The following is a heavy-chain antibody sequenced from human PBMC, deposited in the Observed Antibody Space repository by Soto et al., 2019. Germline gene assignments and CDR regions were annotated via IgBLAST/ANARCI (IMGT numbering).Heavy chain of an antibody. CDR3: ATPQDYDGCLDS. D-gene: IGHD3-22*01. V-gene: IGHV3-49*03. J-gene: IGHJ4*02. CDR1: GFTFGDYA. CDR2: IRSKAYGGTT. Sequence: PGGSLRLSCTTSGFTFGDYAMSWFRQAPGKGLEWVGFIRSKAYGGTTEYAASVKGRFTLTRDTPGNTAYLELNSLISEDTAVYYCATPQDYDGCLDSWGQGTLVTVSS.